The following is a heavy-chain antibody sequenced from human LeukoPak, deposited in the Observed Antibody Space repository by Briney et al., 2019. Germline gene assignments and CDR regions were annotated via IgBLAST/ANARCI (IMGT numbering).Heavy chain of an antibody. CDR2: ISAYNGNT. CDR3: ARDLLPLYDSSGYYYEGDY. Sequence: GESLKISCKGSGYSFTSYGISWVRQAPGQGLEWMGWISAYNGNTNYAQKLQGRVTMTTDTSTSTAYMELRSLRSDDAAVYYCARDLLPLYDSSGYYYEGDYWGQGTLVTVSS. CDR1: GYSFTSYG. V-gene: IGHV1-18*01. J-gene: IGHJ4*02. D-gene: IGHD3-22*01.